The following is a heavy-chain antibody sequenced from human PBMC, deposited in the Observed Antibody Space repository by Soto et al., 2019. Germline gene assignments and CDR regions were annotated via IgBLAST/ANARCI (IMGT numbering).Heavy chain of an antibody. V-gene: IGHV1-18*01. J-gene: IGHJ6*02. CDR1: GYTFSNYV. CDR2: IGLYNGNT. Sequence: QVQLVQSGAEVKKPGASVTVSCKASGYTFSNYVISWVRQAPGQGLEWRGWIGLYNGNTDYAQNLQGRVTMTIDTSTSTAYMELRSLRSDDTAVYYCARDYDYVRGSWGGMDVWGQGTTVTVSS. CDR3: ARDYDYVRGSWGGMDV. D-gene: IGHD3-16*01.